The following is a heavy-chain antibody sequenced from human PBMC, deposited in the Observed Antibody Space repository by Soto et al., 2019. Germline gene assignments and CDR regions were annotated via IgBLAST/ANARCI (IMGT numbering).Heavy chain of an antibody. CDR2: ISYDGSNK. CDR3: ARGHSGYDN. D-gene: IGHD5-12*01. Sequence: QVQLVESGGGVVQPGRSLRLSCAASGFTFSSYGMHWVRQAPGKGLEWVAVISYDGSNKYYADSVKGRFTISRDNSKNTLYLQMNSLRAEDTAVYYCARGHSGYDNWGQGTLVTVSS. V-gene: IGHV3-30*03. CDR1: GFTFSSYG. J-gene: IGHJ4*02.